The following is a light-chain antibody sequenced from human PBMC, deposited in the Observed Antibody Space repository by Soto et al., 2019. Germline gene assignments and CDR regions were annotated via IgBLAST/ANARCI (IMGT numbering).Light chain of an antibody. V-gene: IGKV3-20*01. CDR1: QSVSSSY. CDR2: GTS. Sequence: EIVLTQSPGTLSLSPGERATLSCRASQSVSSSYLAWYQQKLGQAPRLLIYGTSSRATGVPDRFSGSGSGPDFTLTISRLEPEDFAVYYCQQYGTSPGTFGQGTKVEIK. J-gene: IGKJ1*01. CDR3: QQYGTSPGT.